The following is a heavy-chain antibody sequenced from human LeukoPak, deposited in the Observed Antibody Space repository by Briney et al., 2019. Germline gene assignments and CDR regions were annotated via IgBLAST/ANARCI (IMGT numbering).Heavy chain of an antibody. CDR1: GFTFSSYS. Sequence: GGSLRLSCAASGFTFSSYSMNWVRQAPGKGLEWVSSISSSSYIYYADSVKGRFTISRDNAKNSLYLQMNSLRAEDTAVYYCARDRGRAAAGTEGYWGQGTLVTVSS. CDR2: ISSSSYI. V-gene: IGHV3-21*01. D-gene: IGHD6-13*01. J-gene: IGHJ4*02. CDR3: ARDRGRAAAGTEGY.